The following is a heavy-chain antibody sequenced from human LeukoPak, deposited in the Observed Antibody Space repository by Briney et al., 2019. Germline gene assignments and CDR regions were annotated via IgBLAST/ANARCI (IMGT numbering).Heavy chain of an antibody. D-gene: IGHD4-23*01. CDR2: ISYDGSHK. CDR3: ARDSGGDY. J-gene: IGHJ4*02. V-gene: IGHV3-30-3*01. Sequence: PGGSLRLSCAASGFTFSSYAMHWVRQAPGKGLEWVAVISYDGSHKYYADSVKGRFTISRDNSKNTLYLQMNSLRAEDTAVYYCARDSGGDYWGQGTLVTVSS. CDR1: GFTFSSYA.